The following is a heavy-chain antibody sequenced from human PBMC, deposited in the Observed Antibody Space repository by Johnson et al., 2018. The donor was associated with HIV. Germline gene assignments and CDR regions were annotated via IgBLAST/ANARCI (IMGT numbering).Heavy chain of an antibody. V-gene: IGHV3-30-3*01. J-gene: IGHJ3*02. CDR3: ARLSDFGVVTMGAFDI. D-gene: IGHD3-3*01. CDR1: GFTLSSYA. CDR2: ISYDGSNK. Sequence: QVQLVESGGGVVRPGGSLRLSCAASGFTLSSYAMHWVRQAPGKGLEWVALISYDGSNKYYADSVKGRFTISRDNSKNTLHLHMNSLRPEDTAVYFCARLSDFGVVTMGAFDIWGQGTMVIVSS.